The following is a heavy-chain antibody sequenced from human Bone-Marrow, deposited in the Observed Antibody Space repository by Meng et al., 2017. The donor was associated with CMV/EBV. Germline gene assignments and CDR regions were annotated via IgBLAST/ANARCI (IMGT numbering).Heavy chain of an antibody. J-gene: IGHJ6*02. CDR1: GFTFSSYE. D-gene: IGHD2-8*01. Sequence: GGSLRLSCAASGFTFSSYEMNWVRQAPGKGLERVSYISSSGSTIYYADSVKGRFTISRDNAKNSLYLQMNSLRAEDTAVYYCAILGGYCTNGVCYSSFDYGMDVWGQGTTVTVSS. CDR2: ISSSGSTI. CDR3: AILGGYCTNGVCYSSFDYGMDV. V-gene: IGHV3-48*03.